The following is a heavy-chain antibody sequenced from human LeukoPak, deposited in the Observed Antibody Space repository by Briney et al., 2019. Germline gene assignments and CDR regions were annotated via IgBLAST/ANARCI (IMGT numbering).Heavy chain of an antibody. Sequence: GGSLRLSCVVSGFTVGNNYMSWVRQAPGKGLEWVSVIFGAGTTAYSQPVRGRFIISSDSSKNALYLEMNCLRDEDTAVYVSVGGPAGQRYWGQGTLVTVSS. CDR3: VGGPAGQRY. CDR1: GFTVGNNY. J-gene: IGHJ4*02. D-gene: IGHD3-16*01. CDR2: IFGAGTT. V-gene: IGHV3-53*01.